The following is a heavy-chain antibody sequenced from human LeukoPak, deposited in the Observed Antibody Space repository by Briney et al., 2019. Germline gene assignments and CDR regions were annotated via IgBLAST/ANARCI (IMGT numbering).Heavy chain of an antibody. Sequence: SETLSLTCTVSGGSISSSSYYWGWIRQPPGKGLEWIGSIYYSGSTYYNPSLKSRVTISVDTSKNQFSLKLSSVTAADTAVYYCARRHVLRFLEWLFFVDYWGQGTLVTVSS. J-gene: IGHJ4*02. D-gene: IGHD3-3*01. V-gene: IGHV4-39*01. CDR2: IYYSGST. CDR1: GGSISSSSYY. CDR3: ARRHVLRFLEWLFFVDY.